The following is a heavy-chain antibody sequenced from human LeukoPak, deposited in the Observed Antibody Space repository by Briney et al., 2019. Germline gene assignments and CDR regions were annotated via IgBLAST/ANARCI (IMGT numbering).Heavy chain of an antibody. CDR3: AKDLGVPAATNAFDI. J-gene: IGHJ3*02. D-gene: IGHD2-2*01. Sequence: GGSLGLSCAASGFTLSSYGMHWVRQAPGKRLEWVAVISYDGSKKYYADSVKCRFTISRDNSKNTLYLQMNSLRAEDTAVYYCAKDLGVPAATNAFDIWGQGTMVTVSS. CDR1: GFTLSSYG. CDR2: ISYDGSKK. V-gene: IGHV3-30*18.